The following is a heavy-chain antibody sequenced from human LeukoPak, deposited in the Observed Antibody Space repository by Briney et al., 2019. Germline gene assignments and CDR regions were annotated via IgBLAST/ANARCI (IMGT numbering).Heavy chain of an antibody. V-gene: IGHV1-2*02. J-gene: IGHJ3*02. CDR3: ARVSKWLRHAFDI. CDR1: GYTFTGYY. CDR2: INPSSGGT. Sequence: ASVKVSCKASGYTFTGYYMHWVRQAPGQGLEWMGWINPSSGGTNYAQKLQGRVTMTTDTSTSTAYMELRSLRSDDTAVYYCARVSKWLRHAFDIWGQGTMVTVSS. D-gene: IGHD6-19*01.